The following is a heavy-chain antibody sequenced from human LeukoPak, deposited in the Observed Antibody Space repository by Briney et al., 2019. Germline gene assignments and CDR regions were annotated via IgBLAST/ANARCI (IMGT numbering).Heavy chain of an antibody. CDR1: GFTFSSYA. J-gene: IGHJ4*02. CDR3: AKVGRWLQFSSLFDY. Sequence: GSLRLSCAASGFTFSSYAMSWVPPAPGKGLEWVSAISGSGGSTYYADSVKGRFTISRDNSKNTLYLKMNSLRAEDTAVYYCAKVGRWLQFSSLFDYWGQGTLVTVSS. D-gene: IGHD5-24*01. CDR2: ISGSGGST. V-gene: IGHV3-23*01.